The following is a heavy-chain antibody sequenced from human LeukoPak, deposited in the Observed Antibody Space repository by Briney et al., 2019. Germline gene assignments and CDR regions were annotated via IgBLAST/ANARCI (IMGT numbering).Heavy chain of an antibody. D-gene: IGHD3-3*01. Sequence: SETLPLTCTVSGGSMRRHYWSWIRQPPPKGLAWIGHVDYIGSTNYNPSLKSRVTISADTANKRSSLRLIAITAAATTLHYCARGNYDFWSGQHAFDIWGQGTIGTVSS. J-gene: IGHJ3*02. V-gene: IGHV4-59*11. CDR3: ARGNYDFWSGQHAFDI. CDR1: GGSMRRHY. CDR2: VDYIGST.